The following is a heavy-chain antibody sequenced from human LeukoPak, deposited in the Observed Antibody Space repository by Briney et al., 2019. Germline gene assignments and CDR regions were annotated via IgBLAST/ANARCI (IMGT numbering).Heavy chain of an antibody. Sequence: GGSLRLSCAASGXTFSSYGIHWVRQAPGKGLEWVAVLWSDGRDKYYADSVKGRFTISRDNSKNTLYLQMNSLRAEDTAVYYCARDHRTTVTVYYFDYWGQGTLVTVSS. CDR2: LWSDGRDK. CDR1: GXTFSSYG. D-gene: IGHD4-17*01. V-gene: IGHV3-33*01. CDR3: ARDHRTTVTVYYFDY. J-gene: IGHJ4*02.